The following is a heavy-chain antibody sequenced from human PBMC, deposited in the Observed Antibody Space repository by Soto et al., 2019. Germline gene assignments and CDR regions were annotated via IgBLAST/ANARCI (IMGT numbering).Heavy chain of an antibody. J-gene: IGHJ5*02. CDR3: ARDRGNNWFDP. V-gene: IGHV3-30*03. D-gene: IGHD5-12*01. Sequence: SLRLSCAASGFTFSNYAMHWVRQAPGKGLEWVAVISYDGSDKYYADSVKGRFTISRDNSKNTLFLQMNSLRAEDTAAYYCARDRGNNWFDPWGQGTLVTVSS. CDR2: ISYDGSDK. CDR1: GFTFSNYA.